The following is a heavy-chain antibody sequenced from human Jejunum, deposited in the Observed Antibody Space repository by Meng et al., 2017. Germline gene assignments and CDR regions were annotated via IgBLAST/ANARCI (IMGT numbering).Heavy chain of an antibody. Sequence: AHLQEPGPGLVKPSGTLSLTCTVSGVSTTAPFYRTWSRQAPGKGLEWIGEVWPSGATYYNPSLSSRITISIDTSNNQFSLEVAFLTAADTAVYYCARAIRERYFDSWGQGTLVTVSS. J-gene: IGHJ4*02. CDR3: ARAIRERYFDS. D-gene: IGHD1-14*01. CDR1: GVSTTAPFY. CDR2: VWPSGAT. V-gene: IGHV4-4*02.